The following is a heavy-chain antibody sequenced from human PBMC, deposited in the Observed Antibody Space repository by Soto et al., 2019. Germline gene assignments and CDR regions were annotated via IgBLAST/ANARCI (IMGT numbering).Heavy chain of an antibody. V-gene: IGHV4-30-4*01. CDR1: GGSISSGDYY. Sequence: PSETLSLTCTVSGGSISSGDYYWSWIRQPPGKGLEWIGYIYYSGSTYYNPSLKSRVTISVDTPKNQFSLKLSSVTAADTAVYYCAREAGYSGYDWGFDYWGQGTLVTVSS. D-gene: IGHD5-12*01. CDR3: AREAGYSGYDWGFDY. J-gene: IGHJ4*02. CDR2: IYYSGST.